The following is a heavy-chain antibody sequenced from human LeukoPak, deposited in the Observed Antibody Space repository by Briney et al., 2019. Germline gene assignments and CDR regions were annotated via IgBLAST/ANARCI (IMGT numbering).Heavy chain of an antibody. CDR1: GYTFTNYG. Sequence: AAVTVSFKGSGYTFTNYGISWVGQAPGQGVEWMGWISAYNGNTNYAQKLQGRVTMTTDTSTSTAYMELRSLRSDDTAVYYCATVAGHFDYWGQGTLVTVSS. J-gene: IGHJ4*02. D-gene: IGHD6-19*01. CDR3: ATVAGHFDY. CDR2: ISAYNGNT. V-gene: IGHV1-18*01.